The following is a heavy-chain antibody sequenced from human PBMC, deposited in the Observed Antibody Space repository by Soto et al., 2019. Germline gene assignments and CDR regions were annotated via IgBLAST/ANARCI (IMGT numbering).Heavy chain of an antibody. Sequence: QVQLVESGGGVVQPGRSLRLSCAASGFTFSSYAMHWVRQAPGKGLEWVAVISYDGSNKYYADSVKGRFTISRDNSKNTLYLQMNSLRADDTAVYYCASTLDVWGQGPRSPSP. J-gene: IGHJ6*02. CDR2: ISYDGSNK. CDR3: ASTLDV. CDR1: GFTFSSYA. V-gene: IGHV3-30-3*01.